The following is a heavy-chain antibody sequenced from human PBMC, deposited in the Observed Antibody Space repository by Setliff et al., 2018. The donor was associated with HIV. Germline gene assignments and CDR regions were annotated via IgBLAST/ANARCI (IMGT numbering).Heavy chain of an antibody. J-gene: IGHJ3*02. CDR1: GFTFNKYV. V-gene: IGHV3-23*01. D-gene: IGHD1-26*01. Sequence: PGGSLRLSCAASGFTFNKYVMSWVRQAPGKGLEWVSAMSDTGGTAYYADSVKGRFTISRANSKNTLYLQMNSLRAEDTAVYYCARDRGRPDSFDIWGQGTMVTVSS. CDR3: ARDRGRPDSFDI. CDR2: MSDTGGTA.